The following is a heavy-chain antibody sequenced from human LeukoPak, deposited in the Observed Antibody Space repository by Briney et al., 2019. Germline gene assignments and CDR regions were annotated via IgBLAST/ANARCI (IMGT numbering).Heavy chain of an antibody. CDR3: TRHVDPYGMDV. D-gene: IGHD5-12*01. V-gene: IGHV4-59*08. CDR1: GGSISSYY. J-gene: IGHJ6*02. Sequence: PSETLSLTCTVSGGSISSYYWSWIRQPPGKGLEWIGYIYYSGSTNYNPSLKSRVTISMDTSRNQFSLKLNSVTAADTAVYYCTRHVDPYGMDVWGQGTTVIVSS. CDR2: IYYSGST.